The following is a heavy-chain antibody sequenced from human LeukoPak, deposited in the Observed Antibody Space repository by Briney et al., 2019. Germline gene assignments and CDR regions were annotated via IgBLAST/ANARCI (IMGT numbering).Heavy chain of an antibody. V-gene: IGHV3-7*01. Sequence: PGGSLRLSRAASGFTFSSYWMSWVRQAPGKGLEWVANMKLDGSEEYYVDSVKGRFTISRDNAKNSLYLQMNSLRVDDTAVYYCTRWARYCSGGSCYSWFDPWGQGTLVTVSS. CDR3: TRWARYCSGGSCYSWFDP. CDR1: GFTFSSYW. D-gene: IGHD2-15*01. CDR2: MKLDGSEE. J-gene: IGHJ5*02.